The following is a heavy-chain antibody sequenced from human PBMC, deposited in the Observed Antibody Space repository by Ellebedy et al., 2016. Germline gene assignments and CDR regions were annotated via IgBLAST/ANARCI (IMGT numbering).Heavy chain of an antibody. J-gene: IGHJ4*02. CDR2: INADGSAT. CDR1: GFTFSNW. V-gene: IGHV3-74*01. Sequence: GESLKISXAASGFTFSNWMQWVRQVPGKGLVWVSLINADGSATAYADSVKGRFTISRDNAKNSLFLHLDSLTVEDTAVYYCVRSREVAFYDFWGQGTLVTVSS. D-gene: IGHD3-10*01. CDR3: VRSREVAFYDF.